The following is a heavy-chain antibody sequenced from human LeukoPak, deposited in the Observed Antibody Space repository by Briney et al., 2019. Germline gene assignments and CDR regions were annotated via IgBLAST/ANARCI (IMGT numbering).Heavy chain of an antibody. CDR3: ARPDTSNAFDI. V-gene: IGHV3-33*01. Sequence: GGSLRLSCAASGFTFSSYGMHWVRQAPGKGLEWVAVIWYDGSNKYYADSVKGRFTISRDNFKNTLYLQMNSLRAEDTAVYYCARPDTSNAFDIWGQGTMVTVSS. J-gene: IGHJ3*02. CDR1: GFTFSSYG. D-gene: IGHD5-18*01. CDR2: IWYDGSNK.